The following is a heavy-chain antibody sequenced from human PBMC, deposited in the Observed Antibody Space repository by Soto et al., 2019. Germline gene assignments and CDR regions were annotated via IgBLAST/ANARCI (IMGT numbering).Heavy chain of an antibody. CDR1: GIAFGDNA. Sequence: GGSLRLSCAASGIAFGDNAMTWFRQAPGKGLEWVGYITSKRYGGTPRYAASVEGRFTISRDDFTNIAYLQMNSLRSEDTAVYYCSRLGRATRPEQAFDIWGRGAMVTVSS. CDR2: ITSKRYGGTP. D-gene: IGHD5-12*01. V-gene: IGHV3-49*03. CDR3: SRLGRATRPEQAFDI. J-gene: IGHJ3*02.